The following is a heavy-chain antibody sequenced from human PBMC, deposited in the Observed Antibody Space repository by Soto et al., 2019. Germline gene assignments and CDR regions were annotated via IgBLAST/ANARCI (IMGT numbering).Heavy chain of an antibody. CDR1: GGSFSGYY. CDR2: INHSGST. D-gene: IGHD7-27*01. J-gene: IGHJ4*02. V-gene: IGHV4-34*01. Sequence: SETLSLTCAVYGGSFSGYYWSWIRQPPGKGLEWIGEINHSGSTNYNPSLKSRVTISVDTSKNQFSLKLSSVTAADTAVYYCARSSNWVYFDYWGQGTLVTVSS. CDR3: ARSSNWVYFDY.